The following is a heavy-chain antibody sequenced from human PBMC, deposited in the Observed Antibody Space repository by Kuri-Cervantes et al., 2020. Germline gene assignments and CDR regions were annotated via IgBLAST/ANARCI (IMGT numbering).Heavy chain of an antibody. CDR2: ISGNGGST. J-gene: IGHJ6*02. D-gene: IGHD5-24*01. V-gene: IGHV3-23*01. CDR3: AKDPSRWLQLMGRGWDYYYYYGMDV. Sequence: GGSLRLSCAASGFTFSSYSMNWVRQAPGKGLGWVSTISGNGGSTYYADSVKGRFTISRDNSKNTLYPQMNSLRAEDTAVYYCAKDPSRWLQLMGRGWDYYYYYGMDVWGQGTTVTVSS. CDR1: GFTFSSYS.